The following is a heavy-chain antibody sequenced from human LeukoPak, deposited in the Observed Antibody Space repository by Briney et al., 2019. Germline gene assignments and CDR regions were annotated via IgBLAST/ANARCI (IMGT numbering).Heavy chain of an antibody. CDR1: GGSISSYY. CDR2: MYYSGST. V-gene: IGHV4-59*08. CDR3: ARGDDFWSGYYIDY. D-gene: IGHD3-3*01. Sequence: SETLSLTCTVPGGSISSYYWSWIRQPPGKGLEWIGYMYYSGSTYYNPSLKSRVTISVDTSKNQFSLKLSSVTAADTAVYYCARGDDFWSGYYIDYWGQGTLVTVSS. J-gene: IGHJ4*02.